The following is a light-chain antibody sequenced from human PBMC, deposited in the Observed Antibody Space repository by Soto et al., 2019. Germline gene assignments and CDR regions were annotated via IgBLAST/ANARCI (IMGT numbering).Light chain of an antibody. CDR2: AAS. V-gene: IGKV1-12*01. J-gene: IGKJ4*01. CDR3: QQANSFLPLT. CDR1: PGISNW. Sequence: DLQLTQSPSSVSASVGDRVTITCRASPGISNWLAWYQQKPGKAPKLLIYAASNLQSGVPSRFSGSGSGTDFTLTISSLQPEDFATYYCQQANSFLPLTFGGGTKVEIK.